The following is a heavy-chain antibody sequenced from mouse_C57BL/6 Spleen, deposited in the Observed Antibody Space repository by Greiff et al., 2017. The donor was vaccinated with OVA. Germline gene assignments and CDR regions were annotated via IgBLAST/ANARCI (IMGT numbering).Heavy chain of an antibody. Sequence: QVQLQQSGAELMKPGASVKLSCKASGYTFTGYWIEWVKQRPGHGLEWIGEIFPGSGSNNYNEKFKGKATFTADTSSNTAYMQLISLTTADSAVSYCATTGVAPWAMDYWGQGTSVTVSS. CDR1: GYTFTGYW. CDR2: IFPGSGSN. D-gene: IGHD1-1*01. J-gene: IGHJ4*01. CDR3: ATTGVAPWAMDY. V-gene: IGHV1-9*01.